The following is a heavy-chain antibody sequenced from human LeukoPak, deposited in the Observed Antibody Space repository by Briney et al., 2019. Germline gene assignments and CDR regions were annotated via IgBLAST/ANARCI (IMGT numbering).Heavy chain of an antibody. Sequence: GSLRLSCAASGFTFSSYSMNWVRQAPGKGLEWVSSISSSSSYIYYADSVKGRFTISRDNSKNTVFLQVNNVRAEDTAVYFCAREDGPTYVGRFVHWGQGTLVTVSS. D-gene: IGHD1-26*01. J-gene: IGHJ5*02. CDR2: ISSSSSYI. V-gene: IGHV3-21*01. CDR1: GFTFSSYS. CDR3: AREDGPTYVGRFVH.